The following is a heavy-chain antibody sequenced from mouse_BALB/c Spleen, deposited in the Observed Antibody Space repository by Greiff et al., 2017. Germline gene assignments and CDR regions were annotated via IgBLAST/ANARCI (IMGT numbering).Heavy chain of an antibody. Sequence: DVKLVESGGGLVQPGGSRKLSCAASGFTFSSFGMHWVRQAPEKGLEWVAYISSGSSTIYYADTVKGRFTISRDNPKNTLFLQMTSLRSEDTAMYYCVVNFDYWGQGTTLTVAS. J-gene: IGHJ2*01. CDR3: VVNFDY. V-gene: IGHV5-17*02. CDR1: GFTFSSFG. CDR2: ISSGSSTI.